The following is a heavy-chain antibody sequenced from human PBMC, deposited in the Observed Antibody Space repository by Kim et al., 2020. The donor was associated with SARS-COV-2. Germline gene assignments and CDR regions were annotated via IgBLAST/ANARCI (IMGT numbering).Heavy chain of an antibody. D-gene: IGHD5-18*01. Sequence: SETLSLTCTVSDGSISSSSYYWAWIRQPPGKGLGWIATYYFAGRTNYNPSLKSRVTISVDTSKNQFSLRLTSVTAADTAVYYCASLRSDSEIDYWGQGTL. V-gene: IGHV4-39*01. CDR2: YYFAGRT. CDR3: ASLRSDSEIDY. CDR1: DGSISSSSYY. J-gene: IGHJ4*02.